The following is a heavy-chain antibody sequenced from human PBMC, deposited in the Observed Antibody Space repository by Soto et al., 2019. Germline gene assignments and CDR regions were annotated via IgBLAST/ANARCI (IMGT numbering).Heavy chain of an antibody. J-gene: IGHJ1*01. CDR3: ARDLSGIAVAGTSLL. D-gene: IGHD6-19*01. CDR1: GFTFSSYS. V-gene: IGHV3-21*01. CDR2: ISSSSSYI. Sequence: GGSLRLSCAASGFTFSSYSMNWVRQAPGKGLEWVSSISSSSSYIYYADSVKGRFTISRDNAKNSLYLQMNSLRAEDTAVYYCARDLSGIAVAGTSLLWGQGTLVTVSS.